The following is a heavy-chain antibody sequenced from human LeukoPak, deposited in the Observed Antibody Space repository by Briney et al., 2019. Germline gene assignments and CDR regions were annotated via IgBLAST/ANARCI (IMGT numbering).Heavy chain of an antibody. D-gene: IGHD2-2*01. CDR3: ARGCSSTSCYGHYMDV. Sequence: GGSLRLSCAASGFTFSSYAMSWVRQAPGKGLEWVSAISGGGGSTYYADSVKGRFTISRDNSKNTLYLQMNSLRAEDTAVYYCARGCSSTSCYGHYMDVWGKGTTVTVSS. J-gene: IGHJ6*03. CDR2: ISGGGGST. CDR1: GFTFSSYA. V-gene: IGHV3-23*01.